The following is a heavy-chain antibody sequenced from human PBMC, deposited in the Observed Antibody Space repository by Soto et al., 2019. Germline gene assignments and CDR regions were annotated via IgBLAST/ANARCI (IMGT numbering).Heavy chain of an antibody. V-gene: IGHV4-59*01. CDR3: ARVLGPQDNWFDP. CDR2: IYYSGST. D-gene: IGHD3-16*01. Sequence: PSETLSLXCTVSGGSISSYYWSWIRQPPGKGLEGIGYIYYSGSTNYNPSLKSRVTISVDTSKNQFSLKLSSVTAADTAVYYCARVLGPQDNWFDPWGQGTLVTVSS. J-gene: IGHJ5*02. CDR1: GGSISSYY.